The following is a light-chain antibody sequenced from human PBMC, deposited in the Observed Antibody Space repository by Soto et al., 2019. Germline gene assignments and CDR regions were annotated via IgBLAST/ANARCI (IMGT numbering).Light chain of an antibody. J-gene: IGLJ1*01. V-gene: IGLV3-21*02. CDR1: NVGGKS. CDR3: QVWESGRGV. Sequence: SYELAQPPSVSVAPGQTARITCGGNNVGGKSVHWYQQKPGQAPVLVVYDDSDRPSGIPERFSGSNSVNTATLTISRVAAGDEADYYCQVWESGRGVFGTGTQLTVL. CDR2: DDS.